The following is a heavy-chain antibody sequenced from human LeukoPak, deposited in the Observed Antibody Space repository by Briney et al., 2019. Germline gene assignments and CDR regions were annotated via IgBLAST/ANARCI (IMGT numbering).Heavy chain of an antibody. D-gene: IGHD3-22*01. J-gene: IGHJ3*02. Sequence: SQTLSLTCAVSSGSISSGGYSWSWIRQPPGRGLEWIGYIFHTGNSYYNPSLKSRVAISVDRSKNQFSLKLSSVTAADTAVYYCARSLDSRFDIWGQGTMVIVSS. V-gene: IGHV4-30-2*01. CDR1: SGSISSGGYS. CDR3: ARSLDSRFDI. CDR2: IFHTGNS.